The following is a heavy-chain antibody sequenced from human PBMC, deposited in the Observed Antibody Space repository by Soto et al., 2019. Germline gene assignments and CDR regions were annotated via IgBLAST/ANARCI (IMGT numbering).Heavy chain of an antibody. Sequence: QVQLLQSGAEVKKPGASVKVSCKASGYTFTNYGISWVRQAPGQGLEWMGWIIPYNGNTDYSQNLQGRVTMTTDTSASTAYMELRSLTSDDTAVYYCARGDTVVVPAAMPGFSFDFWGQGTLVTVSS. CDR1: GYTFTNYG. J-gene: IGHJ4*02. V-gene: IGHV1-18*01. CDR3: ARGDTVVVPAAMPGFSFDF. D-gene: IGHD2-2*01. CDR2: IIPYNGNT.